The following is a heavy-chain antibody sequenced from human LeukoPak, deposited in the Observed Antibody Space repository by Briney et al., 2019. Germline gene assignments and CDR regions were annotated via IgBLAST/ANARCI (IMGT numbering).Heavy chain of an antibody. V-gene: IGHV4-31*03. Sequence: PSETLSLTCTVSGGSISSGGYYWSWIRQHPGKGLEWIGYIYYGGSTYYNPSLKSRVTISVDTSKNQFSLKLSSVTAADTAVYYCARGVLRYHYGKDVWGQGTTVTVSS. CDR1: GGSISSGGYY. CDR2: IYYGGST. CDR3: ARGVLRYHYGKDV. J-gene: IGHJ6*02. D-gene: IGHD3-9*01.